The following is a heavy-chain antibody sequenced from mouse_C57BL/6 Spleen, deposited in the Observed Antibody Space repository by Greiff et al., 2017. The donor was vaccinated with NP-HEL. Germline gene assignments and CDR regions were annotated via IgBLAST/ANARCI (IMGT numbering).Heavy chain of an antibody. V-gene: IGHV1-55*01. J-gene: IGHJ1*03. Sequence: VKLQQPGAELVKPGASVKMSCKASGYTFTSYWITWVKQRPGQGLEWIGDIYPGSGSTNYNEKFKSKATLTVDTSSSTAYMQLSSLTSEDSAVYYCARRLLRDFDVWGTGTTVTVSS. CDR2: IYPGSGST. CDR1: GYTFTSYW. CDR3: ARRLLRDFDV. D-gene: IGHD2-13*01.